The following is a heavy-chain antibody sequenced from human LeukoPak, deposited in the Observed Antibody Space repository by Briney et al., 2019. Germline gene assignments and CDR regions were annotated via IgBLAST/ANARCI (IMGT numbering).Heavy chain of an antibody. Sequence: ASVKVSCKASGYTFTAYYIHWVRQAPGQGLEWMGWINPNSGGTNYAQKFQGRVTMTRDTSISTAYMDLSRLRSDDTAVYYCARGGRYCSTTSCLGEEYYFDYWGQGTLVTVSS. CDR1: GYTFTAYY. V-gene: IGHV1-2*02. CDR2: INPNSGGT. J-gene: IGHJ4*02. D-gene: IGHD2-2*01. CDR3: ARGGRYCSTTSCLGEEYYFDY.